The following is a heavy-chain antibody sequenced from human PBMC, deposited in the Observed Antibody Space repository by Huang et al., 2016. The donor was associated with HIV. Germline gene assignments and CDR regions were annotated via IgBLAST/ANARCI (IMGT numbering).Heavy chain of an antibody. CDR1: GFSLNHKGVG. V-gene: IGHV2-5*02. D-gene: IGHD7-27*01. Sequence: QITLKESGPTVIKPTQTLTLTCSFSGFSLNHKGVGVGWIRQPPGKALEWLVLIYWDDDKRFTPSLKNRITITKDTSKNLVVYTMTNLDPIDTGTYYCAHIGRLGNYYLDVWGNGTTVTVSS. CDR3: AHIGRLGNYYLDV. J-gene: IGHJ6*03. CDR2: IYWDDDK.